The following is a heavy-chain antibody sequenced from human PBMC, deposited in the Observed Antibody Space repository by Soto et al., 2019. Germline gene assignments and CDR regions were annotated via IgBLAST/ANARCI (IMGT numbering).Heavy chain of an antibody. CDR3: ARDRADYYYGSGPFDP. D-gene: IGHD3-10*01. V-gene: IGHV3-30-3*01. Sequence: QVQLVESGGGVVQPGRSLRLSCAASGLTFSSYAMHWVRQAPGKGLEWVAVISYDGSNKYYADSVKGRFTISRDNSKNTLYLQMNGLRAEDTAEYYCARDRADYYYGSGPFDPWGQGTLVTVSS. CDR1: GLTFSSYA. CDR2: ISYDGSNK. J-gene: IGHJ5*02.